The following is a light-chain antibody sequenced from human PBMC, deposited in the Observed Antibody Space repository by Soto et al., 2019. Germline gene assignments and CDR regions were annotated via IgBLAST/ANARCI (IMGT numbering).Light chain of an antibody. Sequence: QSALTQPASVSGSPGQPITISCTGTSSDVGSYNLVSWYQQYPGKAPKLMIYEDSKRPSGVSNRFSGSKSGNTASLTISGLQAEDEADYYCCSYVGSSTSWVFGGGTQLTVL. V-gene: IGLV2-23*01. CDR3: CSYVGSSTSWV. CDR1: SSDVGSYNL. CDR2: EDS. J-gene: IGLJ3*02.